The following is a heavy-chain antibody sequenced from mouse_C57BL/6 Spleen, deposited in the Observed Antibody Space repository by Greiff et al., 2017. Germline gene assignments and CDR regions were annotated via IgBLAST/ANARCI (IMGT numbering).Heavy chain of an antibody. D-gene: IGHD4-1*01. V-gene: IGHV5-12*01. CDR3: ARLGAFAY. Sequence: GMLVESGGGLVQPGGSLKLSCAASGFTFSDYYMYWVRQTPEKRLEWVAYISNGGGSTYYPDTVKGRFTISRDNAKNTLYLQMSRLKSEDTAMYYCARLGAFAYWSQGTLVTVSA. CDR2: ISNGGGST. J-gene: IGHJ3*01. CDR1: GFTFSDYY.